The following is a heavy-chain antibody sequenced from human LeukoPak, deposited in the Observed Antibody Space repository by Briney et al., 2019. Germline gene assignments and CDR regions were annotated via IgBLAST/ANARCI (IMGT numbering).Heavy chain of an antibody. CDR2: IYYSGST. J-gene: IGHJ4*02. CDR1: GASISSGGYY. Sequence: PSETLSLTCSVSGASISSGGYYWTWIRQLPGKGLEWIGFIYYSGSTHYNPSLKSRISMSVDTSKNQFSLRLRSVTAADTALYYCARGAPGSLELPPLDHWGQGTLAIVSS. CDR3: ARGAPGSLELPPLDH. V-gene: IGHV4-31*03. D-gene: IGHD1-7*01.